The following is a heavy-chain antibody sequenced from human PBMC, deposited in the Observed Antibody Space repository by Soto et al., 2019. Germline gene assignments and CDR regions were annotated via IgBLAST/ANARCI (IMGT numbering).Heavy chain of an antibody. V-gene: IGHV4-59*01. J-gene: IGHJ5*02. D-gene: IGHD3-22*01. CDR1: AGSISRYY. Sequence: SETRPLTCTVSAGSISRYYWSWIRPPPEKGLKRIEYTYSSGSTNYNPSLKSRVTISVDTSKNQFSLKLSSVTAADTAVYYCARTYYYDSGRFDPWGQGTLVTV. CDR3: ARTYYYDSGRFDP. CDR2: TYSSGST.